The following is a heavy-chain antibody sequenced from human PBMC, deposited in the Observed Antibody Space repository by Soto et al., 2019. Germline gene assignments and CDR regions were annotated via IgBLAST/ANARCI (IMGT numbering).Heavy chain of an antibody. CDR2: IDPSDSYT. CDR3: ARRSCSSTSCSYYGMDV. V-gene: IGHV5-10-1*01. Sequence: XESLKISCKGCGYSFITYWISWVRQMPGKGLEWMGRIDPSDSYTNYSPSFQGHVTISADKSISTAYLQWSSLKASDTAMYYCARRSCSSTSCSYYGMDVWGQGTTVTVSS. D-gene: IGHD2-2*01. CDR1: GYSFITYW. J-gene: IGHJ6*02.